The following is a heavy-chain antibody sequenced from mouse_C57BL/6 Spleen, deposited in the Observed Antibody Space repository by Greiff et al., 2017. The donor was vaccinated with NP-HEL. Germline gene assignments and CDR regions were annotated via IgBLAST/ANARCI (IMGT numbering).Heavy chain of an antibody. V-gene: IGHV1-82*01. Sequence: VKLMESGPELVKPGASVKISCKASGYAFSSSWMNWVKQRPGKGLEWIGRIYPGDGDTNYNGKFKGKATLTADKSSSTAYMQLSSLTSEDSAVYFCARSLTTVHYAMDYWGQGTSVTVSS. CDR3: ARSLTTVHYAMDY. CDR1: GYAFSSSW. D-gene: IGHD1-1*01. CDR2: IYPGDGDT. J-gene: IGHJ4*01.